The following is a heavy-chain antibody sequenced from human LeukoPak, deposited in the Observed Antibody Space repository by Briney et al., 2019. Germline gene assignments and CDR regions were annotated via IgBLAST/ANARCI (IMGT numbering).Heavy chain of an antibody. CDR2: ISGDNGNT. CDR3: ARASREIFGVVTADY. V-gene: IGHV1-18*01. Sequence: ASVKVSCKASGYTFTNYAVNWGRQAPGQGLEWMGWISGDNGNTNYAQKLQGRVTMTTDTSTSTAYMELRGLRSDDTAVYYCARASREIFGVVTADYWGQGTLVTVSS. J-gene: IGHJ4*02. CDR1: GYTFTNYA. D-gene: IGHD3-3*01.